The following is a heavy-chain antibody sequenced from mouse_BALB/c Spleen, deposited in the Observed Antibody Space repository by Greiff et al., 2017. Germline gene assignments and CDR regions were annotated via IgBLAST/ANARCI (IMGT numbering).Heavy chain of an antibody. Sequence: EVQLQQSGTVLARPGASVKMSCKASGYTFTSYWMHWVKQRPEQGLEWIGAIYPGNSDTSYNQKFKGKAKLTAVTSTSTAYMELSSLTNEDSAVYYCTKADGYYVGWYFDVWGAGTTVTVSS. D-gene: IGHD2-3*01. CDR3: TKADGYYVGWYFDV. V-gene: IGHV1-5*01. CDR2: IYPGNSDT. CDR1: GYTFTSYW. J-gene: IGHJ1*01.